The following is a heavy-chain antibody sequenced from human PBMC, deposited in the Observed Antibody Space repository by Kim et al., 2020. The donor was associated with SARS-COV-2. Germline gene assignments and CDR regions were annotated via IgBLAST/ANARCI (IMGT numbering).Heavy chain of an antibody. Sequence: GGSLRLSCAASGFSFSLYAMHWVRQAPGKGLEWVAHISYDGMNEYYAESVRGRFTISRDNSKNTLFLLMNNLKVEDTALYYCARGARAFDIWCQGTMVTVSS. CDR3: ARGARAFDI. J-gene: IGHJ3*02. V-gene: IGHV3-30*04. CDR2: ISYDGMNE. CDR1: GFSFSLYA.